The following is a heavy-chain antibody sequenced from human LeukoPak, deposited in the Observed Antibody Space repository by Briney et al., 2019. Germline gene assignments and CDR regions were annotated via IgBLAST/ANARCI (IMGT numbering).Heavy chain of an antibody. Sequence: SETLSLTCTVSSGSISSYYWSWIRQPPGKGLEWIGYIYYSGSTNYNPSLKSRVTISIDTSKNQFSLKLSSVTAADTAVYYCARLTYYYDSSGYYYVYYFDYWGQGTLVTVSS. CDR2: IYYSGST. J-gene: IGHJ4*02. CDR1: SGSISSYY. V-gene: IGHV4-59*08. CDR3: ARLTYYYDSSGYYYVYYFDY. D-gene: IGHD3-22*01.